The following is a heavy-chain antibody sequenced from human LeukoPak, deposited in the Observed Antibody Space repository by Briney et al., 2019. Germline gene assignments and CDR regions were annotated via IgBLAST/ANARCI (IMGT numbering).Heavy chain of an antibody. V-gene: IGHV3-21*01. CDR1: GFTFSSYS. CDR3: ARDQIQPTDTYYYYYYMDV. CDR2: ISSSSNYI. J-gene: IGHJ6*03. Sequence: GGSLRLSCAASGFTFSSYSMNWVRQAPGKGLEWVSSISSSSNYIYYADSVKGRFTISRDNAKNSLYLQMNSLRAEDTAVYYCARDQIQPTDTYYYYYYMDVWGKGTTVTVSS.